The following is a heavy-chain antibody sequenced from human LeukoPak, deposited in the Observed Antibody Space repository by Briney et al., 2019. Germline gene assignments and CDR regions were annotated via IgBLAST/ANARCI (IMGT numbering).Heavy chain of an antibody. V-gene: IGHV4-61*01. CDR2: KYYSGST. CDR1: GVSINTCCYY. J-gene: IGHJ4*02. CDR3: ARGRSYGFDFDS. D-gene: IGHD5-18*01. Sequence: SETLSLTCDVSGVSINTCCYYWTWIRQPPGKGLEWIGYKYYSGSTRYNSSPRSRLTISLDTSKNQFSLRLTSVTAADTAVYYCARGRSYGFDFDSWGPGTLVIVSS.